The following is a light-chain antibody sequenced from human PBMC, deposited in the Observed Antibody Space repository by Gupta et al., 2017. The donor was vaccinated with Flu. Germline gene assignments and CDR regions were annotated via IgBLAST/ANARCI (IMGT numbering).Light chain of an antibody. V-gene: IGKV3-11*01. J-gene: IGKJ4*01. Sequence: EIVFTQSPATLSLSPGERAPLPGRDSQSVSSYLDWYQQKPGQAPRLIIYDASNRAKGLPARFSGGGEDKGFTHTSSILEEEGFAVYYWQHRSNWNTFGRGTKVEIK. CDR3: QHRSNWNT. CDR1: QSVSSY. CDR2: DAS.